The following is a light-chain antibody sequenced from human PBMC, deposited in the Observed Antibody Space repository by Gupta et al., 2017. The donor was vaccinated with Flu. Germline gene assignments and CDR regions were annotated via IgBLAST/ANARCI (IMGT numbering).Light chain of an antibody. CDR1: QTISNY. Sequence: EIVLTQSPATLSVSPGERATLSCRASQTISNYLAWYQQKPGQAPRLLISDASSRAAGTPVRFSGSGSGTEFTLTISSLEPEDFAVYYCQQRSNWPPTFGQGTKVEIK. J-gene: IGKJ1*01. CDR3: QQRSNWPPT. CDR2: DAS. V-gene: IGKV3-11*01.